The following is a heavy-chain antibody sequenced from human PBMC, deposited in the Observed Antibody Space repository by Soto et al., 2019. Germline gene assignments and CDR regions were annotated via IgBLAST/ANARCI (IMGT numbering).Heavy chain of an antibody. CDR2: IVAGSGNT. CDR1: GFTFPSSA. Sequence: GASVKVSCKASGFTFPSSAVQWVRQARGQRLEWIGWIVAGSGNTNSAQKFQERVTFTRDMSTSTVYMELSSLKSEDTAVYYCAADDMTTFIWGQGTLVTVSS. V-gene: IGHV1-58*01. CDR3: AADDMTTFI. J-gene: IGHJ4*02. D-gene: IGHD1-1*01.